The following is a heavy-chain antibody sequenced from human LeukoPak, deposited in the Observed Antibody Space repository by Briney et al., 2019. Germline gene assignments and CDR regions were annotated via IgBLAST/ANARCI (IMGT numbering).Heavy chain of an antibody. CDR2: ISWNSGSI. J-gene: IGHJ4*02. D-gene: IGHD3-22*01. CDR3: AKSTGVSSGPFDY. V-gene: IGHV3-9*01. CDR1: GFTFDDYA. Sequence: GGSLRLSCAASGFTFDDYAMHWVRQAPGKGLEWVSGISWNSGSIGYADSVKGRFTISRDNAKNSLYLQMNSLRAEDTALYCCAKSTGVSSGPFDYWGQGTLVTVSS.